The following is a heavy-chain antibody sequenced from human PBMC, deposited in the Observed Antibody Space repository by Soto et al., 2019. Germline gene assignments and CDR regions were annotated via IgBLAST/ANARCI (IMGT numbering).Heavy chain of an antibody. CDR3: ARYGSGSVPRVDP. V-gene: IGHV4-59*01. Sequence: QVQLQESGPGLVKPSETLSLTCTVSGGSISSYYWSWIRQPPGKGLEWIGYIYYSVSTNYNPNNRSRVTESVTTSKYRVSLELSGVTAADTAVYYCARYGSGSVPRVDPWGQGTLVTVSS. CDR1: GGSISSYY. CDR2: IYYSVST. D-gene: IGHD3-10*01. J-gene: IGHJ5*02.